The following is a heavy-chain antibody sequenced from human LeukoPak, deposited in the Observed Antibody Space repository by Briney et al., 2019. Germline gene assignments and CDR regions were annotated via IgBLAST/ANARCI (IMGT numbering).Heavy chain of an antibody. Sequence: ASVKVSCKASGYTFTSYGINWVRQPPSQGLEGMGWTSAYNGKTNYAQKLQGRVNMTSDTSTGTAYMELRSLRSDDTAVYYCARDTVVVPSWFDPWGQGTLVTVSS. D-gene: IGHD2-2*01. CDR3: ARDTVVVPSWFDP. J-gene: IGHJ5*02. CDR1: GYTFTSYG. V-gene: IGHV1-18*01. CDR2: TSAYNGKT.